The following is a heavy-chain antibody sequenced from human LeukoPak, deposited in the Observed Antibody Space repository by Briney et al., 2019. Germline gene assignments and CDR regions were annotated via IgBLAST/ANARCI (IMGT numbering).Heavy chain of an antibody. V-gene: IGHV3-74*01. CDR1: GFTFSSYW. D-gene: IGHD3-16*01. CDR2: INSDGSST. J-gene: IGHJ5*02. CDR3: ARDFGYEGNWFDP. Sequence: GGSLRLSCAAPGFTFSSYWMHWVRQAPGKGLVWVSRINSDGSSTSYADSVKGRFTISRDNAKNTLYLQMNSLRAEDTAVYYCARDFGYEGNWFDPWGQGTLVTVSS.